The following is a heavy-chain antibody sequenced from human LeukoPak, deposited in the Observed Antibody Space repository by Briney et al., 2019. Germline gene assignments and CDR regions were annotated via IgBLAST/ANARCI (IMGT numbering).Heavy chain of an antibody. J-gene: IGHJ6*02. V-gene: IGHV3-21*01. D-gene: IGHD3-10*01. CDR3: ARVIMVRGAYSLPSYYYYYGMDV. CDR1: GFIFSSYW. Sequence: GGSLRLSCAASGFIFSSYWMHWVRQAPGKGLEWVSSISSSSSYIYYADSVKGRFTISRDNAKNSLYLQMNSLRAEDTAVYYCARVIMVRGAYSLPSYYYYYGMDVWGQGTTVTVSS. CDR2: ISSSSSYI.